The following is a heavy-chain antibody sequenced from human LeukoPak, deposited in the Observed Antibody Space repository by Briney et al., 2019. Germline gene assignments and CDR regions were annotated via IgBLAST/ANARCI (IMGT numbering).Heavy chain of an antibody. J-gene: IGHJ5*02. CDR3: ARRTVTIYWFDP. CDR1: GGSFSGYY. D-gene: IGHD4-17*01. CDR2: INHSGST. V-gene: IGHV4-34*01. Sequence: PSETLSLTCAAYGGSFSGYYWSWIRQPPGKGLEWIGEINHSGSTNYNPSLKSRVTISVDTSKNQFSLKLSSVTAADTAVYYCARRTVTIYWFDPWGQGTLVTVSS.